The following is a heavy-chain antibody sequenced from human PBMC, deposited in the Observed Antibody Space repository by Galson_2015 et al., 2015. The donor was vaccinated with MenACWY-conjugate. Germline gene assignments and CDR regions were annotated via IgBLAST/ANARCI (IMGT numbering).Heavy chain of an antibody. D-gene: IGHD6-19*01. CDR3: AREGGWYFSLLNDAFDI. Sequence: SLRLSCAASGFTFSSYAMSWVRQAPGKGLEWVSAISGSGGSTYYADSVKGRFTISRDNSKNTLYLQMNSLRAEDTAVYYCAREGGWYFSLLNDAFDIWGQGTMVTVSS. CDR1: GFTFSSYA. V-gene: IGHV3-23*01. J-gene: IGHJ3*02. CDR2: ISGSGGST.